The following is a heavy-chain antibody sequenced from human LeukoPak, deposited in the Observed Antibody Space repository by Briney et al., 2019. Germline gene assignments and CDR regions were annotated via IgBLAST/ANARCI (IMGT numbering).Heavy chain of an antibody. CDR3: ARGVVAVAARGRCPLDY. J-gene: IGHJ4*02. D-gene: IGHD2-15*01. CDR2: INHSGST. CDR1: GGSFSGYY. Sequence: SETLSLTCAVYGGSFSGYYWSWIRQPPGKGLEWIGEINHSGSTNYNPSLKSRVTISVDTSKNQFSLKLSSVTAADTAVYYCARGVVAVAARGRCPLDYWGQGTLVTVSS. V-gene: IGHV4-34*01.